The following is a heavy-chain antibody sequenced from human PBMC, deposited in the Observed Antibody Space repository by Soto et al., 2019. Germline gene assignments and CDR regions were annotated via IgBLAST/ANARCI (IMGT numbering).Heavy chain of an antibody. CDR3: ARDRDSSSPNYYFDY. D-gene: IGHD6-13*01. Sequence: SVKVSCKASGGTFSSYAISWVRQAPGQGLEWMGGIIPIFGTANYAQKFQGRVTITADESTSTAYMELSSLRSEDTAVYYCARDRDSSSPNYYFDYWGQGTLVTVSS. CDR2: IIPIFGTA. CDR1: GGTFSSYA. J-gene: IGHJ4*02. V-gene: IGHV1-69*13.